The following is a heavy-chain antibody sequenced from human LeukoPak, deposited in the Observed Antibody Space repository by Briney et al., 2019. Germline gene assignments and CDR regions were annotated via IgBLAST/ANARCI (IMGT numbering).Heavy chain of an antibody. CDR2: IIPIFGTA. D-gene: IGHD4-23*01. Sequence: GASVKVSCKASGGTFSSYAISWVRQAPGQGLEWMGGIIPIFGTANYAQKFQGRVTITADESTSTAYMELSSLRSEDTAVYYCASSSIWDSGNPRPYYYYGMDVWGQGTTVTVSS. J-gene: IGHJ6*02. V-gene: IGHV1-69*13. CDR3: ASSSIWDSGNPRPYYYYGMDV. CDR1: GGTFSSYA.